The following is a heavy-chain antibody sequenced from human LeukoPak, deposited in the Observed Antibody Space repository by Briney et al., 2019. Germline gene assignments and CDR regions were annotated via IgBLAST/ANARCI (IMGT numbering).Heavy chain of an antibody. CDR3: ARKVYYYDTSGFYKLRGDYFDY. J-gene: IGHJ4*02. D-gene: IGHD3-22*01. CDR1: GYTFTDYA. Sequence: ASVKVSCKASGYTFTDYAMHWVRQAPGQGLEWMGWISTNTGNPTYAQGFTGRFVFSLDTSDSTAYLQLSSLKAEDTAIYYCARKVYYYDTSGFYKLRGDYFDYWGQGALVTVSS. CDR2: ISTNTGNP. V-gene: IGHV7-4-1*02.